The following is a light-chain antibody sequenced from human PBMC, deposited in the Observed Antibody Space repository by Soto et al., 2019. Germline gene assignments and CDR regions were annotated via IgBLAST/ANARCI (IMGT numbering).Light chain of an antibody. Sequence: SVLTQSRESLSFSPWESATLSWRASQSVRSSYLAWYQQTPGQTPRLLIYAASSRATGIPDRFSGSGSGTDFSLTISRLEAEDFAVYYCQQHGSSPITFGQGTRLEIK. V-gene: IGKV3-20*01. CDR1: QSVRSSY. J-gene: IGKJ5*01. CDR3: QQHGSSPIT. CDR2: AAS.